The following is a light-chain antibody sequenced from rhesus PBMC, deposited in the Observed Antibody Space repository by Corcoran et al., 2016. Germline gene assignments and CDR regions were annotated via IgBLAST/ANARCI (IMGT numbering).Light chain of an antibody. V-gene: IGKV1-66*01. Sequence: DIQMTQSPSSLSASVGDRVTITCRASQGINNYLSWYQQKPGKAPKPLIYYESSLETGVPSSVSASRSGTDYTLTISSLKPEDIATYYCQQYNNSPYSFGQGTKVEIK. CDR2: YES. CDR3: QQYNNSPYS. J-gene: IGKJ2*01. CDR1: QGINNY.